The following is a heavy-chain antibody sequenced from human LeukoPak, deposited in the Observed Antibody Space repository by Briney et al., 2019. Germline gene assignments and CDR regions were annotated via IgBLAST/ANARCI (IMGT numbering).Heavy chain of an antibody. J-gene: IGHJ3*02. CDR3: ARAGDSSGYSAFDI. D-gene: IGHD3-22*01. Sequence: ASVKVSCKASGYTFTGYYMHWVRQAPGQGLEWMGWINPNSGGTNYAQKFQGRVTKTRDTSISTAYMELSRLRSDDTAVYYCARAGDSSGYSAFDIWGQGTMVTVSS. CDR2: INPNSGGT. V-gene: IGHV1-2*02. CDR1: GYTFTGYY.